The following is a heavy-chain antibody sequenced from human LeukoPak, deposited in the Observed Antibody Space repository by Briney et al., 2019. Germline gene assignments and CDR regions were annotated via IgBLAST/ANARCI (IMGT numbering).Heavy chain of an antibody. CDR2: ISGSGGST. J-gene: IGHJ6*02. CDR3: AEDIAAAGYYYYYGMDV. V-gene: IGHV3-23*01. D-gene: IGHD6-13*01. Sequence: PGGSLRLSCAASGFTFSSYAMSWVRQAPGKGLEWVSSISGSGGSTYYADSVKGRFTISRDNSKNTLYLQMNSLRAKDTAVYYCAEDIAAAGYYYYYGMDVWVQGTTATVSS. CDR1: GFTFSSYA.